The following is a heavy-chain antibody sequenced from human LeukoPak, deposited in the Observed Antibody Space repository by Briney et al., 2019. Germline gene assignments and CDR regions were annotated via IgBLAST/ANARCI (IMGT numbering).Heavy chain of an antibody. V-gene: IGHV1-69*13. CDR2: IIPIFGTA. J-gene: IGHJ3*02. Sequence: AASVKVSCKASGGTFSSYAISWVRQAPGQGLEWMGGIIPIFGTANYAQKFQGRVTITADESTGTAYMELSSLRSEDTAVYYCATFRVQVISGAFDIWGQGTMVTVS. D-gene: IGHD3-10*01. CDR1: GGTFSSYA. CDR3: ATFRVQVISGAFDI.